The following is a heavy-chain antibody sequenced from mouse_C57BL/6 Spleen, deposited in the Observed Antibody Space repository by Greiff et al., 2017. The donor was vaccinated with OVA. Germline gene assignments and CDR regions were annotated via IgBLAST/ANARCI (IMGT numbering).Heavy chain of an antibody. J-gene: IGHJ2*01. V-gene: IGHV1-61*01. CDR2: IYPSDSET. CDR3: ARGDYFDY. CDR1: GYTFTSYW. Sequence: QVQLQQPGAELVRPGSSVKLSCKASGYTFTSYWMDWVKQRPGQGLEWIGNIYPSDSETHYNQKFKDKATLTVDKSSSTAYMQLSSLTTEDSAVYYCARGDYFDYWGKGTTLTVSS.